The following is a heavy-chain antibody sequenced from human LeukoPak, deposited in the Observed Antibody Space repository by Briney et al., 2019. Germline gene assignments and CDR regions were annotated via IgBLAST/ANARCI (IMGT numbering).Heavy chain of an antibody. D-gene: IGHD2-2*01. CDR2: IRFDGTIK. CDR1: GYTFSSYG. J-gene: IGHJ4*02. V-gene: IGHV3-30*02. CDR3: TRSR. Sequence: GGSLKLSCAASGYTFSSYGMHWVRQAPGKGLEWVAFIRFDGTIKDYADSVKGRFTISRDNSKSMLYLQMDSLKAKDTAMYYCTRSRWGQGTLVTVSS.